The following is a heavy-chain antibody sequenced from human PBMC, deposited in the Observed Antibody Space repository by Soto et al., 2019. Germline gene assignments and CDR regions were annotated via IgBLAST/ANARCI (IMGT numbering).Heavy chain of an antibody. CDR1: GFGFTDYT. V-gene: IGHV3-21*02. J-gene: IGHJ5*02. D-gene: IGHD3-10*01. CDR2: INAAGNFL. Sequence: VRLVESGGGLVKPGGSLRLSCAASGFGFTDYTMAWLRQTPGGGLEWVSSINAAGNFLSYADSFKGRATISIDNAKASLLLQLTSLRVEDTAVYYCAGDLGGYDRVDLWGQGTGVSVSS. CDR3: AGDLGGYDRVDL.